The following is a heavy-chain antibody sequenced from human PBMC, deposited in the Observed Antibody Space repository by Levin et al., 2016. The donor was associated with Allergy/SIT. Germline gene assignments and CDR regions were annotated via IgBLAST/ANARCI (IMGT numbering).Heavy chain of an antibody. J-gene: IGHJ3*02. V-gene: IGHV3-7*03. CDR1: GFTFSNYW. D-gene: IGHD3-22*01. CDR2: IKQDGSEK. Sequence: GESLKISCAASGFTFSNYWMSWVRQAPGKGLEWVANIKQDGSEKYYVDSVKGRFTISRDNAKNSLYLQMNSLRAEDTAVYYCARMYYYDSSGYHYDAFDIWGQGTMVTVSS. CDR3: ARMYYYDSSGYHYDAFDI.